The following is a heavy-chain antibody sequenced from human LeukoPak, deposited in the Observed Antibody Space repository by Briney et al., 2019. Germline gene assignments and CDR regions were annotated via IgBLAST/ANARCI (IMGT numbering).Heavy chain of an antibody. J-gene: IGHJ6*03. CDR3: ARVSYGDYGYYYYMDV. Sequence: ASVKVSCKASGYTFTSYDINWVRQATGQGLEWMGWMNPNSGNTGYAQKFQGRVTMTRNTSISTAYMELSSLRSEDTAAYYCARVSYGDYGYYYYMDVWGKGTTVTVSS. D-gene: IGHD4-17*01. V-gene: IGHV1-8*01. CDR1: GYTFTSYD. CDR2: MNPNSGNT.